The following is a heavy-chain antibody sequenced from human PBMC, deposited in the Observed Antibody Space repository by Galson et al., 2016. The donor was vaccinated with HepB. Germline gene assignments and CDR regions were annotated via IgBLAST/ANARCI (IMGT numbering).Heavy chain of an antibody. V-gene: IGHV3-7*01. CDR2: LQPDGTDG. CDR1: GFTFRNSW. CDR3: ATHNAWRLDS. D-gene: IGHD1-1*01. J-gene: IGHJ5*01. Sequence: SLRLSCAASGFTFRNSWMSWVRQAPGKGLEWLAALQPDGTDGDYLNSVKGRFTNSRDNAENSLYLEITSLTVEDTAVYYCATHNAWRLDSWGQGTLVTVSS.